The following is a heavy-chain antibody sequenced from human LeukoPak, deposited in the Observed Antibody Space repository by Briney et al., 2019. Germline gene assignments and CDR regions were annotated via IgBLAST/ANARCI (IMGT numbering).Heavy chain of an antibody. Sequence: GASVKVSCKASGYTFTGYYMHWVRQAPGQGLEWMGWINPNSGGTNYAQKFQGRVTMTRDTSISTAYMELSRLRSDDTAVYYCARARKWDDSSGYYYDFQHWGQGTLATVSS. D-gene: IGHD3-22*01. CDR2: INPNSGGT. CDR3: ARARKWDDSSGYYYDFQH. V-gene: IGHV1-2*02. CDR1: GYTFTGYY. J-gene: IGHJ1*01.